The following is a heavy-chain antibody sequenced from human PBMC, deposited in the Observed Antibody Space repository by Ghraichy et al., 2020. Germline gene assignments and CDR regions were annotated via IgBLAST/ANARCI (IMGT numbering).Heavy chain of an antibody. CDR3: ARDNIALVTVSAASLFDS. J-gene: IGHJ4*02. CDR1: GGSFSGYF. D-gene: IGHD2-2*01. Sequence: GSLRLSCAVYGGSFSGYFWRWIRQPPGKGLEWIGDIDHTGSTNYNPSLRSRVSISLDRSKNQLSLKVTSVTAADTAVYFCARDNIALVTVSAASLFDSWGQGTLVTVSS. CDR2: IDHTGST. V-gene: IGHV4-34*01.